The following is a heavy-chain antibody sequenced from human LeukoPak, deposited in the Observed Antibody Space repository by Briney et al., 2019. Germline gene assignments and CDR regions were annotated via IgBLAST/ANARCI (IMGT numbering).Heavy chain of an antibody. CDR1: GGSISSSSYY. CDR3: ARVITGWNRNYCFDY. CDR2: IYYSGST. J-gene: IGHJ4*02. V-gene: IGHV4-39*07. D-gene: IGHD1-20*01. Sequence: SETLSLTCTVSGGSISSSSYYWGWIRQPPGKGLEWIGSIYYSGSTYYNPSLKSRVTISVDTSKNQFSLKLSSVTAADTAVYYCARVITGWNRNYCFDYWGQGTLVTVSS.